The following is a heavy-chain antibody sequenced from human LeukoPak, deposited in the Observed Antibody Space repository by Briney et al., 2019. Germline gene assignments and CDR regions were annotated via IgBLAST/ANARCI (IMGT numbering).Heavy chain of an antibody. D-gene: IGHD3-10*01. CDR3: AKDLEAYYYGSGSPFDY. V-gene: IGHV3-30*18. CDR2: ISYDGSNK. J-gene: IGHJ4*02. Sequence: GGSLRLSCAASGFTFSSYWMSWVRQAPGKGLEWVAVISYDGSNKYYADSVKGRFTISRDNSKNTLYLQMNSLRAEDTAVYYCAKDLEAYYYGSGSPFDYWGQGTLVTVSS. CDR1: GFTFSSYW.